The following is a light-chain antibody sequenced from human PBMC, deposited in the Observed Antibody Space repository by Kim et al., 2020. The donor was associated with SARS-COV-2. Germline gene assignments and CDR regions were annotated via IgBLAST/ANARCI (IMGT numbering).Light chain of an antibody. Sequence: EIVLTQSPGTLSLSPGERTTLSCRASQSVRSSYLAWYQQKPGQAPRLLIYGASSRATGIPDRFSGSGSGTDFTLTISRLEPEDFAVYYCQQYGSSRTFGLGPKLEI. CDR3: QQYGSSRT. J-gene: IGKJ2*02. V-gene: IGKV3-20*01. CDR2: GAS. CDR1: QSVRSSY.